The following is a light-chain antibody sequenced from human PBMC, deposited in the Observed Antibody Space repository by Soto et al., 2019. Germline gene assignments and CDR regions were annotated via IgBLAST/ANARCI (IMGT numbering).Light chain of an antibody. J-gene: IGKJ1*01. CDR2: KAA. CDR3: QHYNSFSRT. CDR1: DNIVHW. Sequence: DIQMTQSPSTLSASVGYRVAITCRASDNIVHWVAWYQQKPGKAPKLLIYKAANLADEVPSRFAGSGSGTDFTLTITRLQPDDFATYYCQHYNSFSRTFGQGTKVDIK. V-gene: IGKV1-5*03.